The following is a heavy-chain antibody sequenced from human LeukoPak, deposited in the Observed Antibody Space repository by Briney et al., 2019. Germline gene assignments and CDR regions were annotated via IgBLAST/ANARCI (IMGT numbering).Heavy chain of an antibody. CDR3: ARWAGVTDY. CDR1: GFTFTNYW. Sequence: GGSLRLSCAASGFTFTNYWMSWVRQAPGKGPEWVANIKQDGSEEYYEDSVKGRFTISRDNGKNSLSLQMNSLRAEDTAVYYCARWAGVTDYWGQGTLVTVSS. D-gene: IGHD5-18*01. V-gene: IGHV3-7*01. CDR2: IKQDGSEE. J-gene: IGHJ4*02.